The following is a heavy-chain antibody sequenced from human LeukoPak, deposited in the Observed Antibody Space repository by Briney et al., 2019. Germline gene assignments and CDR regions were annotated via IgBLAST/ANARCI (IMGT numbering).Heavy chain of an antibody. V-gene: IGHV3-9*01. D-gene: IGHD5-12*01. Sequence: GGSLRLSCAASGFTFSQYAIHWVRQVPGKGLEWVSGISWNSGSIGYADSVKGRFTISRDNAKNSLYLQMNSLRAEDTALYYCAKGLGIYSGPTYWGQGTLVTVSS. CDR3: AKGLGIYSGPTY. CDR2: ISWNSGSI. CDR1: GFTFSQYA. J-gene: IGHJ4*02.